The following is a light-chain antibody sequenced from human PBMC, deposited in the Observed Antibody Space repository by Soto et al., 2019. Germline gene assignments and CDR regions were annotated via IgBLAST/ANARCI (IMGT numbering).Light chain of an antibody. CDR2: GVS. Sequence: EIVLTQSPGTLSLSPGERATLSCRASQSVSHNYLAWYQQKPGHAPRLLIYGVSSRATGIPDRFSGSGSGTYFTLTISRLEPEDFAVYYCHPYSYSRYVSFGPGTKVEI. CDR1: QSVSHNY. V-gene: IGKV3-20*01. CDR3: HPYSYSRYVS. J-gene: IGKJ3*01.